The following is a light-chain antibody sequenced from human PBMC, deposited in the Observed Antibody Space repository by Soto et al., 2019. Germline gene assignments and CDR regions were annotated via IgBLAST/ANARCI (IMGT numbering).Light chain of an antibody. CDR2: G. V-gene: IGLV1-40*01. Sequence: HSVLTQPPSVSGAPGQRVTISCTGSSSNIGAGYPVHWYQQLPGTAPKLLVAGNRPSGVPDRFSVSKSGASASLAITGLQAEDEADYYCQSYDSSLSRRWVFGGGTKLTVL. J-gene: IGLJ3*02. CDR3: QSYDSSLSRRWV. CDR1: SSNIGAGYP.